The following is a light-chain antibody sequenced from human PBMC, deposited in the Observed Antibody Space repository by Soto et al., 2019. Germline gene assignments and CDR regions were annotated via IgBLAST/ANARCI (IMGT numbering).Light chain of an antibody. CDR1: SSNIGFNA. Sequence: QSVLTQPPSASGTPGQRVTLSCSGSSSNIGFNAVNWYQQLPGTAPKLLIYGNTNRPSGVPDRFSGSKSGTSASLAITGLQAEDEADYYCQSFDGSLSGYVFGTGTKLTVL. V-gene: IGLV1-40*01. CDR2: GNT. CDR3: QSFDGSLSGYV. J-gene: IGLJ1*01.